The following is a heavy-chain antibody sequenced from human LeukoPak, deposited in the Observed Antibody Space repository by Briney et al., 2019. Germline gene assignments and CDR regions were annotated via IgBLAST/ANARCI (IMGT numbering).Heavy chain of an antibody. CDR3: AALYSSGWRPFDY. V-gene: IGHV1-58*01. D-gene: IGHD6-19*01. CDR1: GFTFTSSA. CDR2: IVVGSGNT. Sequence: GASVTVSCKASGFTFTSSAVQSGRQARGQRLEWIGWIVVGSGNTNYAQKFQERVTITRDMSTSTAYMELSSLRSEDTAVYYCAALYSSGWRPFDYWGQGTLVTVSS. J-gene: IGHJ4*02.